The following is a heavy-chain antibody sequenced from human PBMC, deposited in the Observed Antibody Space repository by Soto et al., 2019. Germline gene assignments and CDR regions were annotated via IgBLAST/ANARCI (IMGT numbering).Heavy chain of an antibody. CDR3: ARDDVSMVTTFLDY. D-gene: IGHD2-21*02. CDR1: GFPFNNYA. Sequence: GGSLRVSCAASGFPFNNYAMHWVRQAPGKGLEWVAVIWHDGSNEHYADSVKGRFRIARDNSNNTLYLQMNSLRGEDTALYYCARDDVSMVTTFLDYWGLGTLVTVSS. J-gene: IGHJ4*03. CDR2: IWHDGSNE. V-gene: IGHV3-33*01.